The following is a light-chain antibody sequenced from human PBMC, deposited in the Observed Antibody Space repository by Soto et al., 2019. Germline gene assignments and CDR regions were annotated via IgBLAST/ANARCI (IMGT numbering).Light chain of an antibody. V-gene: IGKV1-5*03. Sequence: DIQMTQSPSTLSASVGDRVTISCRASESISGSLAWYQQKPGKAPKLLIFQATTLETGVPSRFSGSGSGTDFTLTISSMQPDDFATYYCQHHYTDWQVAFGPGTKVDIK. CDR3: QHHYTDWQVA. CDR1: ESISGS. CDR2: QAT. J-gene: IGKJ3*01.